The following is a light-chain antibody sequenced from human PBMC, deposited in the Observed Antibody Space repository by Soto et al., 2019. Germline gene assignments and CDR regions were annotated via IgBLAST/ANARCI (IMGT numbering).Light chain of an antibody. CDR2: VDN. CDR1: SSNIVGNS. V-gene: IGLV1-51*01. J-gene: IGLJ1*01. CDR3: GSWDSSLSAYV. Sequence: QPVLTQPPSVPAAPGQKVTISCSGSSSNIVGNSVSWYQQLPGTAPKLLIYVDNKRPSGIPDRFSGSKSGTSATLGITVFQTGDEADYYCGSWDSSLSAYVFGTGTKVTVL.